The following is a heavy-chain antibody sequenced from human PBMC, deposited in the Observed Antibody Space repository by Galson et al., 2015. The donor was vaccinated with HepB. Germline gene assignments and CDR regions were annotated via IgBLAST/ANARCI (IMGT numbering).Heavy chain of an antibody. V-gene: IGHV3-23*01. Sequence: SLRLSCAASGFTFSSYAMSWVRQAPGKGLEWVSAISGSGGSTYYADSVKSGFTIFRDNSKNTLYLQMNSLRAEDTAVYYCAKTAFGSSGYVDYWGQGTLVTVSS. CDR1: GFTFSSYA. CDR3: AKTAFGSSGYVDY. J-gene: IGHJ4*02. CDR2: ISGSGGST. D-gene: IGHD3-22*01.